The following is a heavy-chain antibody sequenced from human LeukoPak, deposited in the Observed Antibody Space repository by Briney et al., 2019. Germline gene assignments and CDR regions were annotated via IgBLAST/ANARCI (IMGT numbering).Heavy chain of an antibody. V-gene: IGHV4-39*07. CDR3: ARLPLRSGYYYVRGNWFDP. CDR1: GGSISSSSYY. Sequence: SETLSLTCTVSGGSISSSSYYWGWIRQPPGKGLEWIGSIYYSGSTYYNPSLKSRVTISVDTSKNQFSLKLSSVTAADTAVYYCARLPLRSGYYYVRGNWFDPWGQGTLVTVSS. J-gene: IGHJ5*02. D-gene: IGHD3-22*01. CDR2: IYYSGST.